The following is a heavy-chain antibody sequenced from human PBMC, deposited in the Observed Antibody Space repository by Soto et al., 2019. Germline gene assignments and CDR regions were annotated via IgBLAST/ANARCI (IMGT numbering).Heavy chain of an antibody. V-gene: IGHV3-23*01. Sequence: PGGSLRLSCTGSGFTFSDYAMSWVRQAPGKGLEWVSSISGSGGSTYYADSVKGRFTISRDNSKNTLYLQMNSLRAEDTAVYYCAKDFGDYPSYNWLDPWGQGTLVTVSS. D-gene: IGHD2-21*02. J-gene: IGHJ5*02. CDR1: GFTFSDYA. CDR3: AKDFGDYPSYNWLDP. CDR2: ISGSGGST.